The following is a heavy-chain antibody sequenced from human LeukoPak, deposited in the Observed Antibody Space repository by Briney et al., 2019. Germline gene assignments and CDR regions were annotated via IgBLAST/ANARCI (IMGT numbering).Heavy chain of an antibody. Sequence: SETLSLTCTVSGGSISSGGYYWSWIRQHPGKGLEWIGYIYYSGSTYYNPSLKSRVTISVDTSKNQFSLKLSSVTAADTAVYYCARGGYSSGWPTYYYDSSGYSFFDYWGQGTLVSVSS. CDR2: IYYSGST. CDR3: ARGGYSSGWPTYYYDSSGYSFFDY. CDR1: GGSISSGGYY. D-gene: IGHD3-22*01. J-gene: IGHJ4*02. V-gene: IGHV4-31*03.